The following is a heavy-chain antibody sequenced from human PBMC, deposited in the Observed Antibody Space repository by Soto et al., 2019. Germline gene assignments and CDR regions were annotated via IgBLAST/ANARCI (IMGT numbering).Heavy chain of an antibody. CDR2: ISAYNGNT. Sequence: QVPLVQSGAEVKKPGASVKVSCKASGYTFTSYGISWVRQAPGQGLEWMGWISAYNGNTNYPQKLQGRVTMTTDTSRSTAYLERGSLRSDDTAVYYCAGDRGEYGDNVEDYWGQGTLVTVTS. D-gene: IGHD4-17*01. CDR1: GYTFTSYG. J-gene: IGHJ4*02. CDR3: AGDRGEYGDNVEDY. V-gene: IGHV1-18*01.